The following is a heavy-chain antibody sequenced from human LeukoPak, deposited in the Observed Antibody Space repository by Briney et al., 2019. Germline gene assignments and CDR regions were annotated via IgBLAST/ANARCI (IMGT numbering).Heavy chain of an antibody. D-gene: IGHD1-26*01. V-gene: IGHV3-53*01. CDR2: LYSGGST. J-gene: IGHJ4*02. CDR1: GFTFSSYA. Sequence: PGGSLRLSCAASGFTFSSYAMSWVRQAPGKGLEWVSVLYSGGSTYYADSVKGRFTISRDNSKNTLFLQMNSLRAEDTAVYYCARAAYSGSTYYFDHWGQGTLVTVSS. CDR3: ARAAYSGSTYYFDH.